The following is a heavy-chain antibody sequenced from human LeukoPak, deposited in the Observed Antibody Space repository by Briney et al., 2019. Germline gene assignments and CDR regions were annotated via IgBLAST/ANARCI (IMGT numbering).Heavy chain of an antibody. CDR3: ARPGEVGATLNWFDP. J-gene: IGHJ5*02. V-gene: IGHV1-2*02. CDR1: GYTFTGYY. CDR2: INPNSGGT. D-gene: IGHD1-26*01. Sequence: ASVKVSCKASGYTFTGYYMHWVRQAPGQGLEWMGWINPNSGGTNYAQKFQGRVTMTRDTSISTAYMELSRLRSDDTAVYYCARPGEVGATLNWFDPWGQGTLVTVSS.